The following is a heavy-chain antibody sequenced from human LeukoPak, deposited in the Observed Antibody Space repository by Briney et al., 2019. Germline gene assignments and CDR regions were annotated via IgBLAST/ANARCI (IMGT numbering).Heavy chain of an antibody. V-gene: IGHV3-21*01. Sequence: GGSLRLSCAASGFTFSSYSMNWVRQAPGKGLEWVSSISSSSSYIYYADSVKGRFTISRDNPKNSLYLQMNSLRAEDTAVYYCARLITSSYYMDVWGKGTTVTVSS. CDR3: ARLITSSYYMDV. CDR1: GFTFSSYS. D-gene: IGHD3-10*01. CDR2: ISSSSSYI. J-gene: IGHJ6*03.